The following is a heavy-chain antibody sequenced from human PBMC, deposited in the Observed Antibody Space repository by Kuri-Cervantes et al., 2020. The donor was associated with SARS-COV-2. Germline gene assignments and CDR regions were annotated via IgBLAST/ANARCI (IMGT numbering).Heavy chain of an antibody. CDR2: IYPGDSDT. Sequence: GGSLRLSCKGSGYSFTSYRIGWVRQMPGKGLEWMGIIYPGDSDTRYSPSFQGQVTISADKSISTAYLQWSSLKASDTAMYYCARSEVGATTYLDYWGQGTLVTVSS. V-gene: IGHV5-51*01. J-gene: IGHJ4*02. CDR1: GYSFTSYR. CDR3: ARSEVGATTYLDY. D-gene: IGHD1-26*01.